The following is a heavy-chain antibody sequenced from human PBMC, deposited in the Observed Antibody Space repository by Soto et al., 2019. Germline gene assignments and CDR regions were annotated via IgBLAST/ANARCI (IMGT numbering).Heavy chain of an antibody. V-gene: IGHV3-48*04. CDR2: ISSGGATN. D-gene: IGHD3-10*01. CDR1: GFIFSSYS. CDR3: ARGRGSGSVIY. Sequence: EVQLVESGGDLVQTGGSLRLSCAASGFIFSSYSMHWVRQAPGKGLEWISYISSGGATNYYADSVKGRFTISRDDDKNSLYLQMYSLIREDRAVYYCARGRGSGSVIYLGQGTLVAVSS. J-gene: IGHJ4*02.